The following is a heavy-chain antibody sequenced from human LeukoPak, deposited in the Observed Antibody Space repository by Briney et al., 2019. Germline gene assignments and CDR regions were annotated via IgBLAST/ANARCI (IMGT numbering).Heavy chain of an antibody. CDR3: ARGGYPADY. J-gene: IGHJ4*02. CDR1: GGSISGYY. Sequence: SETLSLTCTVSGGSISGYYWSWVRQPPGKGLEWIGYIYYTGSTNYNPSLKSRVTISVDTSKNQFSLKLSSVTAADTAAYYCARGGYPADYWGQGTLVTVSS. V-gene: IGHV4-59*01. CDR2: IYYTGST. D-gene: IGHD6-13*01.